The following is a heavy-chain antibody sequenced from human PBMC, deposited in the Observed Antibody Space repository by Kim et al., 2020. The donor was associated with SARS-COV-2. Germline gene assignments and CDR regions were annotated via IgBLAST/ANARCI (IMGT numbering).Heavy chain of an antibody. CDR3: ARDPDIVVVGYDAFDI. V-gene: IGHV1-69*13. CDR1: GGTFSSYA. Sequence: SVKVSCKASGGTFSSYAISWVRQAPGQGLEWMGGIIPIFGTANYAQKFQGRVTITADESTSTAYMELSSLRSEDTAVYYCARDPDIVVVGYDAFDIWGQGTMVTVSS. CDR2: IIPIFGTA. D-gene: IGHD2-15*01. J-gene: IGHJ3*02.